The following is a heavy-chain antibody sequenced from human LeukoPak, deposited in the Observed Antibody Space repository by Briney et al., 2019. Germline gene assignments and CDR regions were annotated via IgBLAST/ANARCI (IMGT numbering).Heavy chain of an antibody. Sequence: GASVKVSCKASGYTFTSYGISWVRQAPGQGLEWMGWISAYNGNTNYAQKFQGRVTMTRDTSISTAYMELSRLRSDDTAVYYCARDFRIWFGDPYNWFDPWGQGTLVTVSS. V-gene: IGHV1-18*01. CDR2: ISAYNGNT. D-gene: IGHD3-10*01. CDR1: GYTFTSYG. CDR3: ARDFRIWFGDPYNWFDP. J-gene: IGHJ5*02.